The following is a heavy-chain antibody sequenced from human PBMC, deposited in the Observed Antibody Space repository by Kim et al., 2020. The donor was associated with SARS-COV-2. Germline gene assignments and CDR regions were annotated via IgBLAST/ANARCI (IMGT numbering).Heavy chain of an antibody. V-gene: IGHV4-59*08. D-gene: IGHD5-12*01. CDR1: GGSISSYY. CDR3: ARHSSGYDL. CDR2: ISYSGST. J-gene: IGHJ4*02. Sequence: SETLSLTCTVSGGSISSYYLSWIRQPPGKGLEWIGYISYSGSTKYNPSLKSRVTISVDTSKNQFSLKLTSVTAADAAVYYCARHSSGYDLWGQGTLVTVSS.